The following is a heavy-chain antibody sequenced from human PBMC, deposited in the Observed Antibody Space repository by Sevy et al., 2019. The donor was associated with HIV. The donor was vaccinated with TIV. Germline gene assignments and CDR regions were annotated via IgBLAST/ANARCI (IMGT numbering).Heavy chain of an antibody. V-gene: IGHV3-23*01. Sequence: GGSLRLSCAASGFTFSNYAMNWVHQAPGKGLEWVSGISGSGGSGDKTNYADSVKGRFTISRDDSKNSLYLQLNSLRAEDTATYYCARKYDSSGYFDYWGQGTLVTVSS. CDR3: ARKYDSSGYFDY. D-gene: IGHD3-22*01. J-gene: IGHJ4*02. CDR2: ISGSGGSGDKT. CDR1: GFTFSNYA.